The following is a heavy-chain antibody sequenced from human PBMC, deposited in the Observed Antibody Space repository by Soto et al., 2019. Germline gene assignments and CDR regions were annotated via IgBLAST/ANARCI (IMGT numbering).Heavy chain of an antibody. CDR2: IYYTGTT. V-gene: IGHV4-59*08. Sequence: PSETLSLTCTVSGGSISGDYWSWIRQSPGKGLEWICYIYYTGTTKYNPSLKSRLTISVDTSKNQFSLKLSSVTAADTAVYYCARLGGYYQAFDSWGQGTLVTVSS. CDR3: ARLGGYYQAFDS. D-gene: IGHD3-22*01. J-gene: IGHJ4*02. CDR1: GGSISGDY.